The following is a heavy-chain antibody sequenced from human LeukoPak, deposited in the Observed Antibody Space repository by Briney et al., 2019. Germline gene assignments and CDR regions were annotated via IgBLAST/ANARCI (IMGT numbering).Heavy chain of an antibody. J-gene: IGHJ4*02. Sequence: GSVEVSCKASGYTFTSYDINWVRQATGQGLEWMGWMNPNSGNTGYAQKFQGRVTITRNTSISTAYMELSSLRSEDTAVYYCARSGTAPSDFDYWGQGTLVTVSS. CDR2: MNPNSGNT. V-gene: IGHV1-8*03. D-gene: IGHD1-1*01. CDR3: ARSGTAPSDFDY. CDR1: GYTFTSYD.